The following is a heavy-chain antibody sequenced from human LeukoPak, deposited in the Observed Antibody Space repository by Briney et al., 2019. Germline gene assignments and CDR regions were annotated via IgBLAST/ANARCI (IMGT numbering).Heavy chain of an antibody. V-gene: IGHV1-46*01. D-gene: IGHD6-13*01. J-gene: IGHJ4*02. CDR2: INPSGGST. Sequence: ASVKVSCKASGYTFTSYYMHWVRQAPGQGLEWMGIINPSGGSTSYAQKFQGRVTMTRDTSTSTVYMELSSLRSDDTAVYYCARGRPLDSSSWYEMPDYWGQGTLVTVSS. CDR3: ARGRPLDSSSWYEMPDY. CDR1: GYTFTSYY.